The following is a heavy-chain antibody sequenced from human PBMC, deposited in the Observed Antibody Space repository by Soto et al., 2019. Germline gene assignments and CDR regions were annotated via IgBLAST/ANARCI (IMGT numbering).Heavy chain of an antibody. V-gene: IGHV4-59*01. CDR1: GGSISSYY. D-gene: IGHD3-22*01. Sequence: SETLSLTCTVSGGSISSYYWSWIRQLPGRGLEWIGHISYSGSAKYNPSLKSRVTILVDTSKNQVSLKLSSVTAADTAVYYCARDYYYDSRGFPGAYYYGMDVWGQGTTVTVSS. CDR3: ARDYYYDSRGFPGAYYYGMDV. J-gene: IGHJ6*02. CDR2: ISYSGSA.